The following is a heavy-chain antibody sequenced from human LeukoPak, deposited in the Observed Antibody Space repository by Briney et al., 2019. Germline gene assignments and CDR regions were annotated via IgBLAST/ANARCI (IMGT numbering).Heavy chain of an antibody. CDR2: ISGDGART. V-gene: IGHV3-64*05. CDR1: GFTFSTFV. D-gene: IGHD2-2*01. Sequence: PGGSLRLSCSASGFTFSTFVMHWVRQAPGKGLEYVSGISGDGARTYYGDSVKGRSTISRDNSKNTLYVQMTSLRAEDTAVYYCVYQVQGMVKWGQGTLVTVSS. J-gene: IGHJ4*02. CDR3: VYQVQGMVK.